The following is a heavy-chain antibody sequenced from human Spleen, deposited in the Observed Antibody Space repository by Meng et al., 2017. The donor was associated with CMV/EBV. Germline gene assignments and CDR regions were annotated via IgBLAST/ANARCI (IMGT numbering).Heavy chain of an antibody. Sequence: CAVSGGSISSNGWWTWVRQPPGKGLEWIGEIYHRGNTNYNPSLESRVTISLDKSKNQFSLKLTSVTAADTAIYYCARDPGGEAPLDYWGQGTLVTVSS. D-gene: IGHD1-14*01. CDR2: IYHRGNT. J-gene: IGHJ4*02. CDR1: GGSISSNGW. CDR3: ARDPGGEAPLDY. V-gene: IGHV4-4*02.